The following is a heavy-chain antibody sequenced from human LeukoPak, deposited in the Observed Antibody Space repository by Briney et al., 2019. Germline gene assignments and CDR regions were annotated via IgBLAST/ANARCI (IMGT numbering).Heavy chain of an antibody. CDR1: GYTFTGYY. J-gene: IGHJ4*02. V-gene: IGHV1-2*02. Sequence: GASVKVSCKASGYTFTGYYMHWVRQAPGQGLEWMGWINPNSGGTNYAQKFQGRVTMTRDMSTSTVYMELSSLRSEDTAVYYCARDFDYGGNSVDLDYWGQGTLVTVSS. D-gene: IGHD4-23*01. CDR2: INPNSGGT. CDR3: ARDFDYGGNSVDLDY.